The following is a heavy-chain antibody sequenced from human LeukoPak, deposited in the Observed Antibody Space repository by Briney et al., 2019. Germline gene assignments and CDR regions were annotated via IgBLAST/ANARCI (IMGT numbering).Heavy chain of an antibody. V-gene: IGHV3-30-3*01. D-gene: IGHD4-23*01. Sequence: PGRSLRLSCAASGFTLSNYAMHWVRQAPGKGLEWVAVISYDGSNKYYADSVKGRFTISRDTPKNTLYVQMNSLRGEDTAVFYCAREDGGNSEGYFGLWGRGTLVTVSS. CDR3: AREDGGNSEGYFGL. CDR1: GFTLSNYA. J-gene: IGHJ2*01. CDR2: ISYDGSNK.